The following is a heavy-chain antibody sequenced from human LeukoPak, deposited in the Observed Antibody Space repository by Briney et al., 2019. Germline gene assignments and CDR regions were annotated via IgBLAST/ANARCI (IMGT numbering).Heavy chain of an antibody. J-gene: IGHJ4*02. CDR1: GFTFSRNA. D-gene: IGHD3-10*01. Sequence: PGGSLRLSCAASGFTFSRNAMTWVRQAPGKGLEWVSLISGSATLTYYADSVKGRFTISRDNSKNTVYLQMNSLRAEDTAIYYCAKDYYGSGSLYTQGHDYWGQGTLVTVSS. V-gene: IGHV3-23*01. CDR2: ISGSATLT. CDR3: AKDYYGSGSLYTQGHDY.